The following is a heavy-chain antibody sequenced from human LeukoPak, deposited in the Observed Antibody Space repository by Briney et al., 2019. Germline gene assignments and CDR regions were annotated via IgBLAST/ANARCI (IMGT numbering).Heavy chain of an antibody. CDR3: ARDRGYAMDV. J-gene: IGHJ6*02. V-gene: IGHV3-53*01. CDR2: IQGGGNI. D-gene: IGHD1-1*01. Sequence: GGSLRLSCAATGLSISDQYVSWVRQAPGKGLEWVSIIQGGGNIYYADSVKGRITVSRDNSKNTVYLQMNSLRAEDTAVYYCARDRGYAMDVWGQGTTVTVSS. CDR1: GLSISDQY.